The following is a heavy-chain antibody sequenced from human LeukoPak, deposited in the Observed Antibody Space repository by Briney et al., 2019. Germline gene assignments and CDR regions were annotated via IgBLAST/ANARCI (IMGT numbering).Heavy chain of an antibody. Sequence: GGSLRLSCAASGFTFSDYYMSWIRQAPGKGLEWLSFISPSGGAIYYADPVKGRFTISRDNAKNSLYLQMNSLKAEDTAVYYCARGLFVAGSFFDSWGQGTLVTVSS. CDR2: ISPSGGAI. J-gene: IGHJ4*02. CDR1: GFTFSDYY. CDR3: ARGLFVAGSFFDS. D-gene: IGHD1-26*01. V-gene: IGHV3-11*04.